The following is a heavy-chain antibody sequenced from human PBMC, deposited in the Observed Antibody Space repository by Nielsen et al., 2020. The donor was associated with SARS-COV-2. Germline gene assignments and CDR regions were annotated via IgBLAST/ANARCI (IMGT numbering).Heavy chain of an antibody. D-gene: IGHD6-13*01. J-gene: IGHJ4*02. CDR1: GGSISSYY. CDR2: IYYSGST. V-gene: IGHV4-59*01. CDR3: ARLTYSSSWYVIY. Sequence: SETLSLTCTVSGGSISSYYWSWIRQPPGKGLEWIGYIYYSGSTNYNPSLKSRVTISVDTSKNQFSLKLSSVTAADTAVYYCARLTYSSSWYVIYWGQGTLATVSS.